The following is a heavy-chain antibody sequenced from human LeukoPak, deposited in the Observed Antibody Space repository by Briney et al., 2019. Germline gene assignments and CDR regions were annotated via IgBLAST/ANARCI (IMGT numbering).Heavy chain of an antibody. CDR3: ARDGDYNPLDY. J-gene: IGHJ4*02. V-gene: IGHV1-69*06. Sequence: ALVKVSCKASGGTFSSYAISWVRQAPGQGLEWMGGIIPIFGTANYAQKFQGRVTITADKSTSTAYMELSSLRSEDTAVYYCARDGDYNPLDYWGQGTLVTVSS. CDR1: GGTFSSYA. CDR2: IIPIFGTA. D-gene: IGHD4-17*01.